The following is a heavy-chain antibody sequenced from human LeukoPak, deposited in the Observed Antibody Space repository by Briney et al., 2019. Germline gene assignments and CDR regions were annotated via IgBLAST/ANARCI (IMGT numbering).Heavy chain of an antibody. J-gene: IGHJ3*02. CDR1: GGSFSGYY. V-gene: IGHV4-34*01. CDR2: INHSRST. CDR3: ARHWNSGSYWWGVGAFDI. D-gene: IGHD1-26*01. Sequence: PSETLSLTCAVYGGSFSGYYWSWIRQPPGKGLEWIGEINHSRSTNYNPSLKSRVTISVDTSKNQFSLKLSSVTAADTAVYYCARHWNSGSYWWGVGAFDIWGQGTMVTVSS.